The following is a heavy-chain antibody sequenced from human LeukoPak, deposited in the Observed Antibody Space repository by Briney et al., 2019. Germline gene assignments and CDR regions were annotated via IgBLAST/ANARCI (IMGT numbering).Heavy chain of an antibody. V-gene: IGHV3-23*01. CDR1: GFTFSSYA. D-gene: IGHD3-10*01. CDR3: AKDRGGSGSYYYSAFDI. CDR2: ISGSGGST. J-gene: IGHJ3*02. Sequence: GGSLRLSCAASGFTFSSYAMSWVRQAPRKGLEWVSGISGSGGSTYYVDSVKGRFTISRDNSKNTLYLEMNSLRADDTAVYYCAKDRGGSGSYYYSAFDIWGQGTMVTVSS.